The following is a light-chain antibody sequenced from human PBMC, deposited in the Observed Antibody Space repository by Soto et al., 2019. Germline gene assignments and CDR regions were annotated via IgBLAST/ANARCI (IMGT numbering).Light chain of an antibody. CDR1: QSLRSS. V-gene: IGKV3-15*01. Sequence: ETMMTQSPDTLSVSLGERATLSCRASQSLRSSLAWYQQKPGQAPRLLIYGASTRATGIPARFSGSGSGTEFTLTISSLQSEDFAVYYCQQYNNWPQTFGQGTKVDIK. J-gene: IGKJ1*01. CDR3: QQYNNWPQT. CDR2: GAS.